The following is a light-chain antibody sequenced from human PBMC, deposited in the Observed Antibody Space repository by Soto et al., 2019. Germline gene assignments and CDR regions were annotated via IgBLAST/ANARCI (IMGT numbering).Light chain of an antibody. J-gene: IGKJ3*01. V-gene: IGKV3-20*01. CDR1: QSVSSSY. CDR2: GAS. Sequence: EIVLTHSPGTLSFSPWERATLTCSASQSVSSSYLAWFQQKPGQAPRLLIYGASSRATGIPDRFSGSGSGTDFTLTISRLEPEDFAVYYCQQYGNAPFTFGPGTKVDNK. CDR3: QQYGNAPFT.